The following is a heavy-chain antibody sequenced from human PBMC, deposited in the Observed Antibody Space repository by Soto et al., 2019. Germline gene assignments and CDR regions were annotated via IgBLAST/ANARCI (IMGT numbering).Heavy chain of an antibody. D-gene: IGHD3-10*01. CDR3: AKDYGVRGIMTNLLDS. Sequence: EVQLLESGGGLVQPGGSVRISCTASGFTFDNYAMAWVRQAPGKGLEWVAGISGSGDRTNYVDSVKGRFTISRDNSKNRLYLQMKSLRAEDTALYYCAKDYGVRGIMTNLLDSWGQGTLVAVSS. CDR2: ISGSGDRT. CDR1: GFTFDNYA. V-gene: IGHV3-23*01. J-gene: IGHJ5*01.